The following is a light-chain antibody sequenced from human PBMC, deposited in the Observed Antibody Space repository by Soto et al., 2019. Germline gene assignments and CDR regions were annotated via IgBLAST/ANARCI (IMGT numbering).Light chain of an antibody. CDR3: SSYTGSSTVV. CDR1: SSDVGGYNY. V-gene: IGLV2-14*03. Sequence: QSALTQPASVSGSPGQSITISCTGTSSDVGGYNYVSWYQHHPGKAPKLMIYDVSNRPSGVSNRFSDSKSGNTASLIISGLQAEDEADYYCSSYTGSSTVVFGGGTKLTVL. CDR2: DVS. J-gene: IGLJ2*01.